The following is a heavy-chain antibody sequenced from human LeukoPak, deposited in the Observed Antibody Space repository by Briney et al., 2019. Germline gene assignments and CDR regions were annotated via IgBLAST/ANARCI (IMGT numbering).Heavy chain of an antibody. D-gene: IGHD3-22*01. CDR1: GFTFSSYS. J-gene: IGHJ3*02. CDR3: ARDLSWLGYDSSGYYSDAFDI. Sequence: NTGGSLRLSCAASGFTFSSYSMNWVRPAPGKVLEWVSSISSSSSYIYYADSVKGRFTISRDNAKNSLYLQMNSLRAEDTAVYYCARDLSWLGYDSSGYYSDAFDIWGQGTMVTVSS. V-gene: IGHV3-21*01. CDR2: ISSSSSYI.